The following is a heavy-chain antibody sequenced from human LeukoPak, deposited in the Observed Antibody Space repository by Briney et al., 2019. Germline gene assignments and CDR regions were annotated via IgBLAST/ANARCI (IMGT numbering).Heavy chain of an antibody. CDR2: ISVTGGST. Sequence: GGSLRLSCAASGFTFSTYALIWVRQAPGKGLEWVSAISVTGGSTFYADSERGRLTISRDNSKNTLYLQMSSLRAEDTAVYYCARASSGSYRLDYWGQGTLVTVSS. V-gene: IGHV3-23*01. J-gene: IGHJ4*02. CDR1: GFTFSTYA. D-gene: IGHD1-26*01. CDR3: ARASSGSYRLDY.